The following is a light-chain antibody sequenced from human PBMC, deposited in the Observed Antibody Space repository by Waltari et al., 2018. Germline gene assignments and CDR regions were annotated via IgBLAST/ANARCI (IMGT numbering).Light chain of an antibody. V-gene: IGLV2-11*01. CDR1: SSDVGGYNS. CDR2: DVS. Sequence: QSALTQPRSVSGAPGQSVTISCTGTSSDVGGYNSVSWYQQHPGKAPKLMIYDVSKRPSGVPDRFSGSKSGNTASLTISGLQAEDEAEYYCCSYAGSYSVVFGGGTKLTVL. CDR3: CSYAGSYSVV. J-gene: IGLJ2*01.